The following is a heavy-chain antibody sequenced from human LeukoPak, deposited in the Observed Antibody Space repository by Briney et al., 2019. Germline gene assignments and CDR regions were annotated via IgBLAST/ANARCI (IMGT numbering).Heavy chain of an antibody. CDR2: IYHSGST. D-gene: IGHD3-3*01. CDR1: GYSISSGYY. V-gene: IGHV4-38-2*02. Sequence: TSETLSLTCTVSGYSISSGYYWGWIRQPPGKGLEWIGSIYHSGSTYYNPSLKCRVTISVDTSKNQFSLKLSSVTAADTAVYYCARDGVGSLYNWFDPWGQGTLVTVSS. CDR3: ARDGVGSLYNWFDP. J-gene: IGHJ5*02.